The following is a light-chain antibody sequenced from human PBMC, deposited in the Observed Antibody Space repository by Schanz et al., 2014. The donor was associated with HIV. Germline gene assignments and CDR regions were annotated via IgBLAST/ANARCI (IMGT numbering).Light chain of an antibody. CDR1: SSDIGPYNC. CDR2: GVS. V-gene: IGLV2-14*03. Sequence: QSVLTQPASVSGSPGQSISISCTGTSSDIGPYNCVSWYQQHPGKAPKLLIFGVSHRPSGVSNRFSGSKSDNTASLTISGLQAEDEADYYCSSYTSISTRVFGGGTKLTVL. J-gene: IGLJ3*02. CDR3: SSYTSISTRV.